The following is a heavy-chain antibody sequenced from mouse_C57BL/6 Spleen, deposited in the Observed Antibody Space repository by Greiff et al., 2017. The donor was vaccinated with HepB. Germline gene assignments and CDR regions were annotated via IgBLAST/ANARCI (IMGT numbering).Heavy chain of an antibody. Sequence: EVQLQQSGAELVRPGASVKLSCTASGFNIKDDYMHWVKQRPEQGLEWIGWIDPENGDTEYASKFQGKATITADTSSNTAYLQLSSLTSEYTAVYYCTLYYYGSSYDYWGQGTTLTFSS. J-gene: IGHJ2*01. CDR2: IDPENGDT. D-gene: IGHD1-1*01. V-gene: IGHV14-4*01. CDR1: GFNIKDDY. CDR3: TLYYYGSSYDY.